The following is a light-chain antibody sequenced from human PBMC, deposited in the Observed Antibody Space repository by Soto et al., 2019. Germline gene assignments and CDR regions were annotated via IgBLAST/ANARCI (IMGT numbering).Light chain of an antibody. CDR2: WAS. CDR1: QSVLYSSNNKNY. Sequence: DIVMTQSPDSLAVSLGERATINCKSSQSVLYSSNNKNYLAWYQQKPGQPPKLLIYWASTRESGVPDRLSGSGSGTDFTLTISSLQAADVAVYYCQQYYSTPLTFGGGTKVEIK. CDR3: QQYYSTPLT. J-gene: IGKJ4*01. V-gene: IGKV4-1*01.